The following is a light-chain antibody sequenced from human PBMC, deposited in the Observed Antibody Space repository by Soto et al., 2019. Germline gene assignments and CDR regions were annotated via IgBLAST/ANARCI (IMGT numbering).Light chain of an antibody. J-gene: IGLJ1*01. V-gene: IGLV1-47*01. Sequence: QSVLTQPPSASGTPGQRVTISCSGSSSNIGSNYVYWYQQLPGTAPKLLIYRNNQRPSGVPDRFSGSKSGTSASLAISGLRSEDEADYYCAAWDDSLGNYVFGTGTKLTVL. CDR2: RNN. CDR1: SSNIGSNY. CDR3: AAWDDSLGNYV.